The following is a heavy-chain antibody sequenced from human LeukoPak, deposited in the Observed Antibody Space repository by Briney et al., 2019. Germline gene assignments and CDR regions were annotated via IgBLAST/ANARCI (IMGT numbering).Heavy chain of an antibody. CDR2: IYWDDDK. D-gene: IGHD6-13*01. J-gene: IGHJ4*02. CDR1: GFSLSTTGVG. Sequence: SGPTLVKPTQTLTLTCTFSGFSLSTTGVGVGWIRQPPGKALEWLALIYWDDDKRYSPSLKSRLTITKDTSKNQVVLKVTNMDPVDTATYYCAHSGAAGNFDYWGQGTLVTVYS. V-gene: IGHV2-5*02. CDR3: AHSGAAGNFDY.